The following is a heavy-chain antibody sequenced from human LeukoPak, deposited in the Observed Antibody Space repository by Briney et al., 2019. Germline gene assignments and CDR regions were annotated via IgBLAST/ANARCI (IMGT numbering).Heavy chain of an antibody. Sequence: PGGSLRLSCAASGLIFNHHAMHWVRQAPGKGLQWVAVIWGDKSNRFYADSVRGRFTISRDDSRKTVYLQMERLTAEDTAIYYCAKDAQRGFDYSNSLEYWGQGALVTVAS. J-gene: IGHJ4*02. CDR2: IWGDKSNR. CDR1: GLIFNHHA. V-gene: IGHV3-33*06. CDR3: AKDAQRGFDYSNSLEY. D-gene: IGHD4-11*01.